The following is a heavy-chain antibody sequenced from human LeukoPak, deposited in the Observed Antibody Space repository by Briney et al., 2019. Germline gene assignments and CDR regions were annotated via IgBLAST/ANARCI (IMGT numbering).Heavy chain of an antibody. J-gene: IGHJ5*02. CDR1: GYTFTGYY. V-gene: IGHV1-2*02. D-gene: IGHD6-13*01. CDR2: INPNGGGT. Sequence: ASVKVSCKASGYTFTGYYMHWVRQAPGQGLEWMGWINPNGGGTNYAQKFQGRVTMTRDTSISTAYMELSRLRSDDTAVYYCAMRIAAAGTAYDPWGQGTLVTVSS. CDR3: AMRIAAAGTAYDP.